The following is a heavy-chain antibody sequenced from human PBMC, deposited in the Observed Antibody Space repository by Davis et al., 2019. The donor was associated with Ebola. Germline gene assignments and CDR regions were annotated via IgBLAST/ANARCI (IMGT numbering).Heavy chain of an antibody. Sequence: GESLKISCAASGFTFSSYSMNWVRQAPGKGLEWVSSISSSSRYIYYADSVKGRFTISRDNSKNTLYLQMNSLRAEDTAVYYCARDSPLDYWGQGTLVTVSS. CDR3: ARDSPLDY. J-gene: IGHJ4*02. CDR2: ISSSSRYI. V-gene: IGHV3-21*01. CDR1: GFTFSSYS.